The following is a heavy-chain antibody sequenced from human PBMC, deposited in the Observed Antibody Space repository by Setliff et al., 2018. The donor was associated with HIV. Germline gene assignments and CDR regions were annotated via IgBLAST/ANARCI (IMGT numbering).Heavy chain of an antibody. V-gene: IGHV1-18*01. J-gene: IGHJ4*02. CDR2: ISAYNGNT. D-gene: IGHD1-1*01. CDR1: GYTFTSYG. CDR3: ARQLSNSLDH. Sequence: ASVKVSCKASGYTFTSYGISWVRQAPGQGLEWMGWISAYNGNTNYAQKLQGRVTITRDTSASTAYMELSSLRSEDTAVYYCARQLSNSLDHWGQGTPVTVSS.